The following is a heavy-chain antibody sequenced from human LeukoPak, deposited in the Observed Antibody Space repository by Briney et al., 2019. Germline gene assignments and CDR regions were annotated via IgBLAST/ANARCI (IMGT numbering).Heavy chain of an antibody. V-gene: IGHV3-11*05. CDR3: AKVEGAVYISRGWFDS. D-gene: IGHD3-10*01. J-gene: IGHJ5*01. Sequence: SVKGRFTVSRDNAKNSLYLQMNSLTAEDTAVYYCAKVEGAVYISRGWFDSWSQGTLVTVSS.